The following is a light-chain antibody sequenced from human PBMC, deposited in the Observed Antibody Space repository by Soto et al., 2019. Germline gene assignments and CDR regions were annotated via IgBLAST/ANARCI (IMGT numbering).Light chain of an antibody. J-gene: IGKJ1*01. CDR2: GSS. V-gene: IGKV3D-15*01. Sequence: EIVMTPSPATLSVSPGDGATLSCRASQSVADYLAWYQQKPGQAPKLLIYGSSNRATGIPARFSGSGSGTDFTLTISSLEPEDFAVYYCQQYNSYLWTFGQGTKVDIK. CDR3: QQYNSYLWT. CDR1: QSVADY.